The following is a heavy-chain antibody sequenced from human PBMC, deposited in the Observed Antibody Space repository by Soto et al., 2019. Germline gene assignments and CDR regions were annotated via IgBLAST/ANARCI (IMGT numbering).Heavy chain of an antibody. Sequence: SETLSLTCAVYGGSFSGYYWSWIRQPPGKGLEWIGEINHSGSTNYNPSLKSRVTISVDTSKNQFSLKLSSVTAADTAVYYCARGERWTSAVAGKGGFDYWGQGTLVTVSS. D-gene: IGHD6-19*01. CDR3: ARGERWTSAVAGKGGFDY. V-gene: IGHV4-34*01. J-gene: IGHJ4*02. CDR1: GGSFSGYY. CDR2: INHSGST.